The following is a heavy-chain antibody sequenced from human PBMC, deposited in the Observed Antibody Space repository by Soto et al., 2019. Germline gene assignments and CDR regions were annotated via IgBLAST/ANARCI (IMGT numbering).Heavy chain of an antibody. CDR1: GGSISNSDYF. Sequence: LQLQESGPGLVKPSETLSLTCTVSGGSISNSDYFWAWMRQPPGKGLEWVGTISHTGSPRYNPSLKGRVTISVDTSTNQFSLRLPSVTAADTAVFYCASQLESTTYFDYWGRGTLVTVSS. J-gene: IGHJ4*02. CDR2: ISHTGSP. D-gene: IGHD1-1*01. CDR3: ASQLESTTYFDY. V-gene: IGHV4-39*01.